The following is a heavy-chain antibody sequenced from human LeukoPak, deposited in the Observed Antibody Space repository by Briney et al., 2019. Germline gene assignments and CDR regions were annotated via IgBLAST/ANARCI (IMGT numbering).Heavy chain of an antibody. J-gene: IGHJ4*02. Sequence: GASVKVSCKASGYTFTSYGISWVRQAPGQGLEWMGWISAYNGNTNYAQKLQGRVTMTTDTSTSTAYMELSSLRSEDTAVYYCASITYYYDSSGPSMDYWGQGTLVTVSS. CDR1: GYTFTSYG. CDR2: ISAYNGNT. D-gene: IGHD3-22*01. CDR3: ASITYYYDSSGPSMDY. V-gene: IGHV1-18*01.